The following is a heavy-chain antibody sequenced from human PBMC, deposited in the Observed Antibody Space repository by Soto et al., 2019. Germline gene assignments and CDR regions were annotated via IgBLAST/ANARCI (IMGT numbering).Heavy chain of an antibody. CDR1: GFTFSSYA. V-gene: IGHV3-23*01. J-gene: IGHJ5*02. CDR3: AIDAASTSPYNWFDP. CDR2: ISGSGGST. D-gene: IGHD6-13*01. Sequence: EVQLLESGGGLVQPGGSLRLSCAASGFTFSSYALSWVRQAPGKGREWVSAISGSGGSTYYADSVKGRFTISRDNSKNTLYLQMNSLRAEDTAVYYCAIDAASTSPYNWFDPWGQGTLVTVSS.